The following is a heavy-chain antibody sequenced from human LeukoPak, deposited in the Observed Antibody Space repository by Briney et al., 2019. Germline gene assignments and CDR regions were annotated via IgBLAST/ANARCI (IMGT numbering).Heavy chain of an antibody. D-gene: IGHD3-10*01. CDR1: GFTFSSYS. Sequence: GGSLRLSCAASGFTFSSYSMNWVRQAPGKGLEWVSSISSSSSYIYYADSVKGRFTISRDNAKNSLYLQMNSLRAEDTAVYYRARDAGYYYGSGSYYSDHWGQGTLVTVSS. CDR3: ARDAGYYYGSGSYYSDH. J-gene: IGHJ4*02. V-gene: IGHV3-21*01. CDR2: ISSSSSYI.